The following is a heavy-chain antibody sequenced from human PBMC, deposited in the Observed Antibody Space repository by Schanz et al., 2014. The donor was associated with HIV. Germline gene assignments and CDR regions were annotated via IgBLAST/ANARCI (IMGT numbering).Heavy chain of an antibody. D-gene: IGHD4-17*01. V-gene: IGHV4-4*07. CDR2: SGSS. J-gene: IGHJ5*01. CDR3: ARQIANRRVNGDYWFDS. CDR1: GDSLSGYS. Sequence: QVQLQESGPGLVKPSETLSLSCAVSGDSLSGYSWSWIRQPAGKGLEWIGRSGSSDYNPALKSRVTMSVDTAKTQISREMKSVTAADTAVYFCARQIANRRVNGDYWFDSWGQGTLVTVSS.